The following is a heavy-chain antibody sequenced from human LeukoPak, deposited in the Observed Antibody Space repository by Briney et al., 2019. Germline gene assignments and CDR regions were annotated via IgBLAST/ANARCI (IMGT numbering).Heavy chain of an antibody. CDR3: AKDLSGSYFYRDVFDK. D-gene: IGHD1-26*01. Sequence: SGGSLRLSCAASGFTVSSNYMIWVRQASGKGLECVSVIYSDGTTYYADSVKGRFTISRDNSKNTLYLQMNSLRAEDTAVYYCAKDLSGSYFYRDVFDKWGQGTKVTVSS. CDR1: GFTVSSNY. J-gene: IGHJ3*02. CDR2: IYSDGTT. V-gene: IGHV3-66*01.